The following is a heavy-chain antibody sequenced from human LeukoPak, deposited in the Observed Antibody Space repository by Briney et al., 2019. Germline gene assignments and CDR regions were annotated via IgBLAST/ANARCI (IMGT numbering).Heavy chain of an antibody. D-gene: IGHD5-24*01. V-gene: IGHV3-43*01. J-gene: IGHJ6*02. CDR3: AKDIWGEEMATEFFYYGMDV. CDR2: ISWDGGST. CDR1: GFTFDDYT. Sequence: GGSLRLSCAASGFTFDDYTMHWVRQAPGKGLEWVSLISWDGGSTYYADSVKGRFTISRDNSKNSLYLQMNSLRTEDTALYYCAKDIWGEEMATEFFYYGMDVWGQGTTVTVSS.